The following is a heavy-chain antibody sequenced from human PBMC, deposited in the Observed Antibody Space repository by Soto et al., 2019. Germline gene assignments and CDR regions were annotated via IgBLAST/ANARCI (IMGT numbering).Heavy chain of an antibody. Sequence: GASVKVSCKASGYTFTNYAMHWVRQAPGQRLEWMGWINGGNGNTKYSQKFQGRVTMTRNTSISTAYMELSSLRSEDTAVYYCARRGLSSSSTFRYYYYGMDVWGQGTTVTV. V-gene: IGHV1-3*01. CDR3: ARRGLSSSSTFRYYYYGMDV. D-gene: IGHD6-6*01. CDR2: INGGNGNT. CDR1: GYTFTNYA. J-gene: IGHJ6*02.